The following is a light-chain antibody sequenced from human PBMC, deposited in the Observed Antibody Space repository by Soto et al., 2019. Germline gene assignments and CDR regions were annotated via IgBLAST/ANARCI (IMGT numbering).Light chain of an antibody. CDR3: EQYNNWPIT. J-gene: IGKJ5*01. CDR1: QYIGSN. Sequence: DIVLTQSPATLSVSPGERATLSCRASQYIGSNLAWYQQKPGQAPRLLIYGASTRATGIPARFSGSGSGTEFTLTISSLQSEDFAVYYCEQYNNWPITFGQGTRLEIK. CDR2: GAS. V-gene: IGKV3-15*01.